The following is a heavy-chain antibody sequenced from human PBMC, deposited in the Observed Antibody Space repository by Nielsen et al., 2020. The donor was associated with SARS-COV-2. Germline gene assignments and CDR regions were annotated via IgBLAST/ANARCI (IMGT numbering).Heavy chain of an antibody. CDR2: ISAYNGNT. CDR3: ARNRAGYEGYYDFWSGYSPAYYGMDV. J-gene: IGHJ6*02. V-gene: IGHV1-18*01. Sequence: WVRQAPGQGLEWMGWISAYNGNTNYAQKLQGRVTMTRDTSTSTVYMELSSLRSEDTAVYYCARNRAGYEGYYDFWSGYSPAYYGMDVWGQGTTVTVSS. D-gene: IGHD3-3*01.